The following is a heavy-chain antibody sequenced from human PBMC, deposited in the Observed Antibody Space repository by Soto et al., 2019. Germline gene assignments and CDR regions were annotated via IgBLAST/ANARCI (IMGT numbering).Heavy chain of an antibody. J-gene: IGHJ5*02. Sequence: SETLSLTCTVSGGSISSYYWSWIRQPPGKGLEWIGYIYYSGSTNYNPSLKSRVTISVDTSKNQFSLRLSSVTAADTAVYYCARHTPLGYCSSTSCYEIPSFDPWGQGALVTVSS. V-gene: IGHV4-59*08. CDR1: GGSISSYY. CDR3: ARHTPLGYCSSTSCYEIPSFDP. D-gene: IGHD2-2*01. CDR2: IYYSGST.